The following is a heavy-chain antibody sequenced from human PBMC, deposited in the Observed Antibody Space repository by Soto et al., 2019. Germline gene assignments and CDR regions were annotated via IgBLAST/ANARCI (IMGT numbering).Heavy chain of an antibody. D-gene: IGHD2-2*01. CDR3: AKGFCSSTRCLTYSYMDV. CDR1: GFSFDEYA. Sequence: EVQLVESGGGLVQPGRSLRLSCAASGFSFDEYAMHWVRQAPGKGLEWVPGISWNSGTMGYGDSVKGRFTISRDNAKNSLYLQMNSLRAEDTALYYCAKGFCSSTRCLTYSYMDVWGKGTTVTVSS. J-gene: IGHJ6*03. V-gene: IGHV3-9*01. CDR2: ISWNSGTM.